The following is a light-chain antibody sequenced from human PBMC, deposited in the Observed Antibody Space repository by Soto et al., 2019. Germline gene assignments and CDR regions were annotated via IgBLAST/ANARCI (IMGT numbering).Light chain of an antibody. V-gene: IGLV1-44*01. CDR2: SNN. CDR1: SSNIGSNT. Sequence: QSVLTQPPSASGTPGQRVTISCSGSSSNIGSNTVNWYQQLPGTAPKLLIYSNNQRPSGVPDRFSGSKSGTSASLAISGLQSVDEADYYCAAWDDSGVFGGGTKLTVL. J-gene: IGLJ2*01. CDR3: AAWDDSGV.